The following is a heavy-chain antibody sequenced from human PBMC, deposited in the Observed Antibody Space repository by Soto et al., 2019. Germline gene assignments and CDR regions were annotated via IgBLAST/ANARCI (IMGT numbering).Heavy chain of an antibody. CDR2: ISGSGGST. CDR3: AKPDLLWFGELLPLDY. CDR1: GFTFSSYA. V-gene: IGHV3-23*01. Sequence: EVQLLESRGGLVQPGGSLRLSCAASGFTFSSYAMSWVRQAPGKGLEWVSAISGSGGSTYYADSVKGRFTISRDNSKNTLYLQMNSLRAEDTAVYYCAKPDLLWFGELLPLDYWGQGTLVTVSS. D-gene: IGHD3-10*01. J-gene: IGHJ4*02.